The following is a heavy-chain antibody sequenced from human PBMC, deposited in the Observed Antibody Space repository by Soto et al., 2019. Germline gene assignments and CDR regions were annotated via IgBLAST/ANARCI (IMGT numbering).Heavy chain of an antibody. Sequence: QVQLVESGGGVVQPGRSLRLSCAASGFTFSSYGMHWVRQAPGKGLEWVAVIWYDGSNKYYADSVKGRFTISRDNSKNTLYLQMNSLRAEDTAVYYCARDKGPPTGVNYYYMDVWGKGTTVTVSS. CDR1: GFTFSSYG. CDR2: IWYDGSNK. CDR3: ARDKGPPTGVNYYYMDV. V-gene: IGHV3-33*01. J-gene: IGHJ6*03.